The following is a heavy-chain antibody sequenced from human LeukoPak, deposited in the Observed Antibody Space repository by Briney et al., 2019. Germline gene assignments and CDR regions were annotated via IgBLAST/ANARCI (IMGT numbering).Heavy chain of an antibody. D-gene: IGHD3-10*01. J-gene: IGHJ4*02. V-gene: IGHV3-7*01. CDR3: ARDRGPNTFDY. Sequence: SGGSLRLSCAASGLTFSHSWMTWVRQAPGKGPEWVAVIKEDGSEKHYVDSVKGRFTISRDNAQNSLYLQMNSLRAEDTAVYYCARDRGPNTFDYWGQGTLVTVSS. CDR2: IKEDGSEK. CDR1: GLTFSHSW.